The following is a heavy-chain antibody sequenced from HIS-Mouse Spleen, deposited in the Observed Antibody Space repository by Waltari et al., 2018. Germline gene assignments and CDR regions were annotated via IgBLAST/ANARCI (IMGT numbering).Heavy chain of an antibody. D-gene: IGHD6-13*01. J-gene: IGHJ2*01. CDR1: VRSLSSRLSY. CDR2: IYYSGST. V-gene: IGHV4-39*07. Sequence: QLQLQDSGPGLVKPSETLSLTCTCSVRSLSSRLSYWRWIRQPPGTGMEGIGSIYYSGSTYYNPSLKSRVTISVDTSKNQFSLKLSSVTAADTAVYYCAREIPYSSSWYDWYFDLWGRGTLVTVSS. CDR3: AREIPYSSSWYDWYFDL.